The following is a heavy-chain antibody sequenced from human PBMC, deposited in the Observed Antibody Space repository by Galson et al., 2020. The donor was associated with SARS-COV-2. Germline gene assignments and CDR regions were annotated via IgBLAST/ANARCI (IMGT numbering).Heavy chain of an antibody. CDR1: GGSFSGYY. CDR2: INHSGNT. V-gene: IGHV4-34*01. Sequence: SETLSLTCAVYGGSFSGYYWSWIRQPPGKGLEWIGAINHSGNTNYNPSLKSRVTISVDTSKNQFSLKLRSMTAADTAVYYCARGTVVVADNYYFYGMDVWGQGTTVTVSS. J-gene: IGHJ6*02. D-gene: IGHD2-15*01. CDR3: ARGTVVVADNYYFYGMDV.